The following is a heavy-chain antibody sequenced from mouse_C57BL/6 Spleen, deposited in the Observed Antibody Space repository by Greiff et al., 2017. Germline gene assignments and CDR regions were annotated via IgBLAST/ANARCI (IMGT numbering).Heavy chain of an antibody. Sequence: LMKPGASVKMSCKASGYTFTDYNMHWVKQSHGKSLEWIGYINPNNGGTSYNQKFKGKATLTVNKSSSTAYMELRSLTSEDSAVYYCAIMVTSWFAYWGQGTLVTVSA. V-gene: IGHV1-22*01. CDR1: GYTFTDYN. D-gene: IGHD2-2*01. CDR3: AIMVTSWFAY. J-gene: IGHJ3*01. CDR2: INPNNGGT.